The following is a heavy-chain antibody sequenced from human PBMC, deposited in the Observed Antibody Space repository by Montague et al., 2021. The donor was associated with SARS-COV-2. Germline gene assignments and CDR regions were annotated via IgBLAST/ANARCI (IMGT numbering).Heavy chain of an antibody. D-gene: IGHD6-25*01. CDR2: IYYSGST. V-gene: IGHV4-59*01. CDR3: AREYPGFTLDY. Sequence: SETLSLTCTVSGGSISSYYWSWIRQPPGKGLEWIGYIYYSGSTNYNPSLKSRVTISVDTSKNQFFLKLSSVTAADTAVYYCAREYPGFTLDYWGQGTLVTVSS. CDR1: GGSISSYY. J-gene: IGHJ4*02.